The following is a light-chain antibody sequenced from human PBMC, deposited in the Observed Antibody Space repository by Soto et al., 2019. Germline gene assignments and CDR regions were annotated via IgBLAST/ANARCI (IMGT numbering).Light chain of an antibody. CDR2: AAS. CDR3: QQTYGTPQT. CDR1: QSITSY. Sequence: DIQMTQSPSSLSASVGDRVTITCRASQSITSYLNWYQQKPGKAPELLIHAASSLQSGVPSRFSGSGSGTDFTLNISSLQPEDFETYYCQQTYGTPQTFGQGTKVDIK. J-gene: IGKJ1*01. V-gene: IGKV1-39*01.